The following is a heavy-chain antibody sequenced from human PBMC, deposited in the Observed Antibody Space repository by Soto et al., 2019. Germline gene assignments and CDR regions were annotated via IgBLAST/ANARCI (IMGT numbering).Heavy chain of an antibody. CDR3: ARDIMTVAVDGEFDY. CDR1: GYTFTSYG. J-gene: IGHJ4*02. Sequence: ASVKVSCKASGYTFTSYGISWVRQAPGQGLEWMGWISAYNGNTNYAQKLQGRVTMTTDTSTSTAYMELRSLRSDDTAVYYCARDIMTVAVDGEFDYWGQGTLVTVSS. D-gene: IGHD6-19*01. V-gene: IGHV1-18*01. CDR2: ISAYNGNT.